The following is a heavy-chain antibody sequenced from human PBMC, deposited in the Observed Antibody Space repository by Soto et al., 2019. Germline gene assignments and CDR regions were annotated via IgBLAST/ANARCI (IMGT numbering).Heavy chain of an antibody. Sequence: GGSLRLSCAASGVTFSSYSMNWVRQAPGKGLEWVSSISSSGSYIYYADSVKGRFTISRDNANNSLHLQMNSLRAEDTAVYYCARYDSGSDSHDYYYMDVWGKGTTVTVSS. CDR3: ARYDSGSDSHDYYYMDV. CDR1: GVTFSSYS. D-gene: IGHD3-10*01. J-gene: IGHJ6*03. V-gene: IGHV3-21*01. CDR2: ISSSGSYI.